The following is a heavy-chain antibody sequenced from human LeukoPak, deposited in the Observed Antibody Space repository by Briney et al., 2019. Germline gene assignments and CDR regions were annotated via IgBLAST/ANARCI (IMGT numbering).Heavy chain of an antibody. CDR2: IYHSGST. Sequence: SQTLSLTCTVSGGSISSGGYYWSWIRQPPGKGLEWIGYIYHSGSTYYNPSLKSRVTISVDRSKNQFSLKLSSVTAADTAVYYCARGRYDSSGSWDFDYWGQGTLVTVSS. CDR1: GGSISSGGYY. D-gene: IGHD3-22*01. J-gene: IGHJ4*02. CDR3: ARGRYDSSGSWDFDY. V-gene: IGHV4-30-2*01.